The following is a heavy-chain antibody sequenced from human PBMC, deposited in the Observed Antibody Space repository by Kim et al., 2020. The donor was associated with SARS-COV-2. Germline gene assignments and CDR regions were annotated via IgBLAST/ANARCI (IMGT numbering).Heavy chain of an antibody. Sequence: SETLSLTCTVSGGSISSSSYYWGWIRQPPGKGLELIGSIYYSGSTYYNPSLKSRVTITVDTSKNQFSLKLSPVTAADTAVYYCARQGQLWYDAFDIWGQGTMVTVSS. CDR3: ARQGQLWYDAFDI. V-gene: IGHV4-39*01. D-gene: IGHD5-18*01. CDR1: GGSISSSSYY. CDR2: IYYSGST. J-gene: IGHJ3*02.